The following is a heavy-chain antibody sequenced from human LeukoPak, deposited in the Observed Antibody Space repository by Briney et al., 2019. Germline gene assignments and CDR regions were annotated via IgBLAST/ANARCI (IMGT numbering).Heavy chain of an antibody. V-gene: IGHV1-69*05. CDR2: IIPIFGTA. Sequence: SVKVSCKASGYTFTSYGISWVRQAPGQGLEWMGGIIPIFGTANYAQKFQGRVTITTDESTSTVYMELSSLRSEDTAVYYCARTTTAVGAFDIWGQGTMVTVSS. CDR1: GYTFTSYG. CDR3: ARTTTAVGAFDI. D-gene: IGHD4-17*01. J-gene: IGHJ3*02.